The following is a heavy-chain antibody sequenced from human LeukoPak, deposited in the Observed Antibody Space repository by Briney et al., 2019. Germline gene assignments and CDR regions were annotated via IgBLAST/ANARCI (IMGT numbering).Heavy chain of an antibody. V-gene: IGHV3-48*03. CDR1: GSTFSSYE. CDR2: ISSTGGTI. D-gene: IGHD2-2*01. Sequence: GGSLRLSCAASGSTFSSYEMNWVRQAPGKWLEWVSYISSTGGTIYYADSVKGRFTISRDNAKSSLYLQMNSLRDEDTAVYYCARTRSGAFDMWGQGTMVTVSS. J-gene: IGHJ3*02. CDR3: ARTRSGAFDM.